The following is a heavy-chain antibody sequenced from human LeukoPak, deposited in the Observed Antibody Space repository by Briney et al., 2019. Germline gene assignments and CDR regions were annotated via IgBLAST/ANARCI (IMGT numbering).Heavy chain of an antibody. V-gene: IGHV3-21*01. Sequence: PGGSLRLSCAASGFTFSSYSMNWVRQAPGKGLEWVSSISSSSSYIYYADSVKGRFTISRDNAKNSLYLQMNSLRAKDTAVYYCARDGSSYYGMDVWGQGTTVTVSS. CDR3: ARDGSSYYGMDV. J-gene: IGHJ6*02. D-gene: IGHD2-2*03. CDR1: GFTFSSYS. CDR2: ISSSSSYI.